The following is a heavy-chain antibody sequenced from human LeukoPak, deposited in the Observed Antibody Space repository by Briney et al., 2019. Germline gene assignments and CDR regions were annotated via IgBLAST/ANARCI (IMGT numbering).Heavy chain of an antibody. V-gene: IGHV1-3*02. CDR2: SNAANGNT. J-gene: IGHJ4*02. CDR1: GYTFTSYA. Sequence: ASVKVSCKASGYTFTSYAMHWVRQAPGQRLEWMGWSNAANGNTKYSQEFQGRVTITRDTSASTAYLDLSSLRSEDMAVYYCARGSWSDFNVFDYWGQGTLVTVSS. CDR3: ARGSWSDFNVFDY. D-gene: IGHD6-13*01.